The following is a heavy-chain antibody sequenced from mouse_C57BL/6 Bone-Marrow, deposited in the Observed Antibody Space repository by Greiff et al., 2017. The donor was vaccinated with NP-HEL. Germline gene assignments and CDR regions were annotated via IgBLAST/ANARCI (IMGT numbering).Heavy chain of an antibody. CDR1: GYTFTSYG. J-gene: IGHJ3*01. D-gene: IGHD1-2*01. CDR2: IYPRSGNT. Sequence: VQLQQSGAELARPGASVKLSCKASGYTFTSYGISWVKQRTGQGLEWIGEIYPRSGNTSYNEKFKGKATLTADKSSSTAYMELRSLTSEDSAVYFCARLLRQPGFAYWGQGTLVTVSA. CDR3: ARLLRQPGFAY. V-gene: IGHV1-81*01.